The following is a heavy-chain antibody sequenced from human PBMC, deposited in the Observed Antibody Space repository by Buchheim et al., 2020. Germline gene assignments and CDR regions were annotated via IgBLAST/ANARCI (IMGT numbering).Heavy chain of an antibody. J-gene: IGHJ4*02. D-gene: IGHD5-24*01. CDR1: GFTFSNYA. V-gene: IGHV3-23*01. CDR3: AKCIEINLRSGADY. Sequence: EIQLLESGGGLAQPGGSLRLSCAASGFTFSNYAMSWVRQAPGKGLEWVSGISGGGGTIYYVDSVKGRFTISRDNSKNTLYLQMNNLRAEDTAVYYCAKCIEINLRSGADYWGQGTL. CDR2: ISGGGGTI.